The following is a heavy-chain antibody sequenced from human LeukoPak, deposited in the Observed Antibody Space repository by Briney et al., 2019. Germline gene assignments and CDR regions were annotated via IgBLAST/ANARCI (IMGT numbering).Heavy chain of an antibody. CDR3: IRDLFDDYSLDY. J-gene: IGHJ4*02. V-gene: IGHV3-21*01. Sequence: KPGGSLRVSCAASGFTFSSYSMNWVRQAPGKGLEWVSSINSDSSLMFYAESVKGRFTISRDNARNSLYLQMNSLRAEDTAVYYCIRDLFDDYSLDYWGQGALVTVSS. D-gene: IGHD3-16*01. CDR1: GFTFSSYS. CDR2: INSDSSLM.